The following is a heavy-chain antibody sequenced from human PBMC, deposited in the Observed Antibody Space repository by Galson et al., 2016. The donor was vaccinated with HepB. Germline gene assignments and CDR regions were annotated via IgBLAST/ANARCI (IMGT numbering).Heavy chain of an antibody. CDR3: ARRPGN. D-gene: IGHD6-13*01. V-gene: IGHV3-33*01. J-gene: IGHJ4*02. CDR1: GITFSSYG. Sequence: SLRLSCAASGITFSSYGMHWVRQAPGKGLEWVAVIWYDGSNKYYADSVKGRFSISRDRAKNTLYLQMNSLRAEDTAVYYCARRPGNWGQGTLVTVSS. CDR2: IWYDGSNK.